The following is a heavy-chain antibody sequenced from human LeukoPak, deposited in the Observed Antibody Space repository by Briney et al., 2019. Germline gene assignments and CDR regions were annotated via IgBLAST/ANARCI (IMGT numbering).Heavy chain of an antibody. D-gene: IGHD5/OR15-5a*01. Sequence: PGGSLRLSCAASAYTFSTYWMHWVRQAPGKGLVWVSRINSDGSSTRYADSVKGRFTISRDNTKNTLYLQVNSLRAEDTAVYYCVREDSVNFPDAFDIWGQGTMVTVSS. V-gene: IGHV3-74*01. J-gene: IGHJ3*02. CDR2: INSDGSST. CDR3: VREDSVNFPDAFDI. CDR1: AYTFSTYW.